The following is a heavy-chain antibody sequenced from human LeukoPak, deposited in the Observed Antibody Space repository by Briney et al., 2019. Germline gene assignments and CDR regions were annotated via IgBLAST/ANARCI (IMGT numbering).Heavy chain of an antibody. D-gene: IGHD2-2*01. CDR1: GYSFSHYW. V-gene: IGHV5-51*01. J-gene: IGHJ5*02. CDR3: ARHHLSSSPQVDWFDP. CDR2: IYPGDSDT. Sequence: KPGESLKISCKGSGYSFSHYWIAWVRQMPGKGLEWMGIIYPGDSDTRYSPSFRGQVTISADKSISTAYLQWSSLKASDTAVYYCARHHLSSSPQVDWFDPWGQGTLVTVSS.